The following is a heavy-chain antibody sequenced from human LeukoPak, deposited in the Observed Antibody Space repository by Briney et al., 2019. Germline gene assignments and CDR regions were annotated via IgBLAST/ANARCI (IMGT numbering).Heavy chain of an antibody. CDR2: ISASGGST. V-gene: IGHV3-23*01. J-gene: IGHJ3*02. Sequence: GSLRLSCAASGFTFRSHDMSWVRQAPGKGLEWVSGISASGGSTFYADSVKGRFTISRDNSKNTLYLQMNGLRVEDTAVYYCVREGPRGLAFDIWGKGQWSPSPQ. D-gene: IGHD3/OR15-3a*01. CDR1: GFTFRSHD. CDR3: VREGPRGLAFDI.